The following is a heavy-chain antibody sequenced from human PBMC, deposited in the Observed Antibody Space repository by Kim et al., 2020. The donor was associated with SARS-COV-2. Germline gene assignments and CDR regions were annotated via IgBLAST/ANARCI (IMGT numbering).Heavy chain of an antibody. CDR3: ARGDSSGYYNLDY. D-gene: IGHD3-22*01. CDR2: IYYSGST. Sequence: SETLSLTCTVSGGSISSYYWSWIRQPPGKGLEWIGYIYYSGSTNYNPSLKSRVTISVDTSKNQFSLKLSSVTAADTAVYYCARGDSSGYYNLDYWGQGTLVTVSS. CDR1: GGSISSYY. V-gene: IGHV4-59*13. J-gene: IGHJ4*02.